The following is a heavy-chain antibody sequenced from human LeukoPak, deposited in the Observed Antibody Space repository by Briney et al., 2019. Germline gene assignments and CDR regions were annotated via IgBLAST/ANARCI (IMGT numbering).Heavy chain of an antibody. J-gene: IGHJ6*03. CDR3: AKIPRSQLLSYYYYYMDV. Sequence: GGSLRLSCAASGFTFSSYAMSWVRQAPGKGLEWVSAISGSGGSTYYADSVKGRFTISRDNSKNTLYLQMNSLRAEDTAVYYCAKIPRSQLLSYYYYYMDVWGKGTTVTVSS. V-gene: IGHV3-23*01. CDR1: GFTFSSYA. D-gene: IGHD2-2*01. CDR2: ISGSGGST.